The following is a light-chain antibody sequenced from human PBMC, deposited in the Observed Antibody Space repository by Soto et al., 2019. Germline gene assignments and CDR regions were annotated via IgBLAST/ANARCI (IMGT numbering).Light chain of an antibody. CDR3: QQYDSSSAT. CDR2: GAS. Sequence: EIVLTQSPGTLSLSPGERATLSCKASQSVSNSYIAWYQQKPGQAPRLLIYGASSMATGIPDRFSGSGSGKDFTLTISRLEAEDFAVYYCQQYDSSSATFGQGTKVEIK. J-gene: IGKJ1*01. CDR1: QSVSNSY. V-gene: IGKV3-20*01.